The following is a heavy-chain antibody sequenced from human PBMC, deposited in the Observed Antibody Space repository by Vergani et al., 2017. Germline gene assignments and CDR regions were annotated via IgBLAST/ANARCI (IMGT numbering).Heavy chain of an antibody. J-gene: IGHJ4*02. CDR1: GYSITSGYY. V-gene: IGHV4-38-2*01. D-gene: IGHD2-15*01. CDR2: IYHTGSA. Sequence: VLLQEPGPGLLKPSETLSLTCSVSGYSITSGYYWGWIRQPPGRGLEWIGSIYHTGSAYYNPSLKSRVTVSVDTSMNQVSLKLNSVTVADTAVYYCARSRPYCTSGSCPAIWGQGTLVTVSS. CDR3: ARSRPYCTSGSCPAI.